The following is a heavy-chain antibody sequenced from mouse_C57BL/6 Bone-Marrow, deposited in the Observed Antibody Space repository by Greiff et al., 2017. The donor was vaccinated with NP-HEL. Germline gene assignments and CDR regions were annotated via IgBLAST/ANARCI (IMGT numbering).Heavy chain of an antibody. CDR1: GFTFSSYG. V-gene: IGHV5-6*01. CDR3: ARGYDYDGGDY. D-gene: IGHD2-4*01. Sequence: EVQLQQSGGDLVKPGGSLKLSCAASGFTFSSYGMSWVRQTPDKRLEWVATISSGGSYTYYPDSVKGRFTISRDNAKNTLYLQRSSLKSEDTAMYYCARGYDYDGGDYWGQGTSVTVSS. J-gene: IGHJ4*01. CDR2: ISSGGSYT.